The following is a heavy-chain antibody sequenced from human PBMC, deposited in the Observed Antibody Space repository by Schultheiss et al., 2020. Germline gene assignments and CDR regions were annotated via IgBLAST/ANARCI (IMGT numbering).Heavy chain of an antibody. CDR3: ARQYCSGGSCYLGGHFDP. V-gene: IGHV4-39*01. CDR1: GGSISSTSYY. D-gene: IGHD2-15*01. CDR2: IYYSGST. Sequence: GSLRLSCTVSGGSISSTSYYWGWIRQPPEKGLEWIANIYYSGSTYYNPSLKSRVTISVDTSKNQFSLKLSSVTAADTAVYYCARQYCSGGSCYLGGHFDPWGQGTLVTVSS. J-gene: IGHJ5*02.